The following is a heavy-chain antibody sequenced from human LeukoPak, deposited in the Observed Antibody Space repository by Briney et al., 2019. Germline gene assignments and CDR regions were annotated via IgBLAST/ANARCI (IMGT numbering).Heavy chain of an antibody. CDR2: IYPGDSET. CDR1: GCNFINYW. V-gene: IGHV5-51*01. D-gene: IGHD3-10*01. Sequence: GESLKISCEGSGCNFINYWIGWVRQMAGRGLEWMGIIYPGDSETRYSPSHQGQVTISADKSISTASLLWSSLKASDTAMYYCARVSQVDYYSSRSYYRFDAFDIWGQGTMVTVSS. CDR3: ARVSQVDYYSSRSYYRFDAFDI. J-gene: IGHJ3*02.